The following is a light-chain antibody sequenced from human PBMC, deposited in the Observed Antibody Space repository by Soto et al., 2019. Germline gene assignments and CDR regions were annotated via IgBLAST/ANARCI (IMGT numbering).Light chain of an antibody. CDR2: RNN. V-gene: IGLV1-47*01. CDR1: SSNIGSNY. J-gene: IGLJ2*01. CDR3: ATWDDSLTGPV. Sequence: QSVLTQPPSASGTPGQRVTISCSGSSSNIGSNYVYWYQQLPGTAPKLLIQRNNQRPSGVPDRFSGSKSGTSASLAISGLRSEDEADYHCATWDDSLTGPVFGGGTKLTVL.